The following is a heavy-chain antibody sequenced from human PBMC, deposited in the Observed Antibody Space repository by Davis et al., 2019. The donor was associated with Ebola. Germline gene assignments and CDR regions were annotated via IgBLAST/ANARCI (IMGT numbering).Heavy chain of an antibody. CDR3: ARAQLRATTFVRTGGLDV. V-gene: IGHV3-11*04. Sequence: AGSLRLSCAASGFTFGDYFMSWIRQAPGKGLEWVSYISSYGTIIYYADSVKGRFTISRDNAKNSLYLQMNSLRADDTAVYYCARAQLRATTFVRTGGLDVWGQGTTVTVSS. CDR2: ISSYGTII. D-gene: IGHD1-26*01. CDR1: GFTFGDYF. J-gene: IGHJ6*02.